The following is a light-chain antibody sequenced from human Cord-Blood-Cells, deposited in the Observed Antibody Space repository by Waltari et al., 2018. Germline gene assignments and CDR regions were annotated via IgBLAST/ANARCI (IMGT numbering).Light chain of an antibody. CDR2: GKH. CDR1: SLRSYY. J-gene: IGLJ2*01. CDR3: NSRDSSGNHVV. V-gene: IGLV3-19*01. Sequence: SSELTQDPAVSVALGQTVRITCQGDSLRSYYASWYQQKPGQAPVLVIYGKHNRPSGIPDRFSGSSSGNTASLTITGAQVEDEADYYCNSRDSSGNHVVFGGGTKLTVL.